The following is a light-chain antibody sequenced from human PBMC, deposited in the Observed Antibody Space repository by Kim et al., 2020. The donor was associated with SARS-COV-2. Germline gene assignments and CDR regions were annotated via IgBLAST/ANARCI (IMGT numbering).Light chain of an antibody. Sequence: QSALTQPPSASGSPGQSVTISCTGTSSDVGGYNYVSWYQQHPGKAPKLMIYEVNKRPSGVPDRFSGSKSGNTASLIVSGLQAEDEADYYCSSYAGSNNLVFGGGTKVTVL. CDR3: SSYAGSNNLV. CDR2: EVN. J-gene: IGLJ2*01. V-gene: IGLV2-8*01. CDR1: SSDVGGYNY.